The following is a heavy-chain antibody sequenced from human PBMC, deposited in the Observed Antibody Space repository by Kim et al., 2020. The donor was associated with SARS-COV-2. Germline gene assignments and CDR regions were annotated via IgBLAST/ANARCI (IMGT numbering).Heavy chain of an antibody. J-gene: IGHJ4*02. CDR1: GYNFRSFW. CDR3: ARRAYSSTWYIDY. D-gene: IGHD6-13*01. Sequence: GESLKISCKTSGYNFRSFWLAWVRQAPGEGLEWMGIIYPDDSESRYSPSFRGQVTISADKSINTAYLQWRSLRASDSAMYYCARRAYSSTWYIDYWGQGTLAAVSS. V-gene: IGHV5-51*01. CDR2: IYPDDSES.